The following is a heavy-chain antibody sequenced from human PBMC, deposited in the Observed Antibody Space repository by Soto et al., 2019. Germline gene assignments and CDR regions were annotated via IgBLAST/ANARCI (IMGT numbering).Heavy chain of an antibody. CDR2: IYSGGST. V-gene: IGHV3-66*01. D-gene: IGHD6-19*01. CDR3: ARDKYSSGWPHSREWAFDI. Sequence: GGSLRLSCAASGFTVSSNYMSWVRQAPGKGLEWVSVIYSGGSTYYADSVKGRFTISRDNSKNTLYLQMNSLRAEDTAVYYCARDKYSSGWPHSREWAFDIWGQGTMVTVSS. CDR1: GFTVSSNY. J-gene: IGHJ3*02.